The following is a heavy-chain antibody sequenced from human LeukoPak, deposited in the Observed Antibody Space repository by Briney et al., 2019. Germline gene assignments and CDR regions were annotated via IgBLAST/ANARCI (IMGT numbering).Heavy chain of an antibody. CDR2: IIPILGTA. D-gene: IGHD3-22*01. V-gene: IGHV1-69*13. CDR1: GGTFSSYA. J-gene: IGHJ4*02. CDR3: ARESDSSGYYGSSYYFDY. Sequence: SVKFSCKASGGTFSSYAISWVRQAPGQGLEWMGGIIPILGTANYAQKFQGRVTLTADESTSTAYMELSSLRSEDTAVYYCARESDSSGYYGSSYYFDYWGQGTLGSVSS.